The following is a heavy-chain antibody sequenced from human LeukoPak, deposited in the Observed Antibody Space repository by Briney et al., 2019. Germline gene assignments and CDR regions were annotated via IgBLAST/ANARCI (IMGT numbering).Heavy chain of an antibody. CDR1: GFTFSGFW. Sequence: GGSLRLFCAASGFTFSGFWVHWVRHAPGEGRVWISCLHSDGSYTVYADSVNGRFTISRENAKNTLYLQMNSRSAEDTAVYNCARNSEDYPGHFYYSGQGTLVTVSS. D-gene: IGHD1-26*01. CDR2: LHSDGSYT. J-gene: IGHJ4*02. V-gene: IGHV3-74*01. CDR3: ARNSEDYPGHFYY.